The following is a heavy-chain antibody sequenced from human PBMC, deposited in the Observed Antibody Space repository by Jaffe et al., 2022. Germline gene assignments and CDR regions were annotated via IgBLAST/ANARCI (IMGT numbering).Heavy chain of an antibody. CDR2: MNPNSGNT. Sequence: QVQLVQSGAEVKKPGASVKVSCKASGYTFTSYDINWVRQATGQGLEWMGWMNPNSGNTGYAQKFQGRVTMTRNTSISTAYMELSSLRSEDTAVYYCAVVGYCSSTSCDNYYYYYYMDVWGKGTTVTVSS. V-gene: IGHV1-8*01. CDR3: AVVGYCSSTSCDNYYYYYYMDV. D-gene: IGHD2-2*02. CDR1: GYTFTSYD. J-gene: IGHJ6*03.